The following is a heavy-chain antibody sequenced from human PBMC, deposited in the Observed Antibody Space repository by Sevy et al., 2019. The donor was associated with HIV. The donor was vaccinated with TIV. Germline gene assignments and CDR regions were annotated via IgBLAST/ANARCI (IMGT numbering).Heavy chain of an antibody. CDR2: IRYDGSNK. D-gene: IGHD6-6*01. V-gene: IGHV3-30*02. CDR1: GFTFSSYG. J-gene: IGHJ6*02. CDR3: AKDGSSSARARYYYGMDV. Sequence: GGSLRLSCAASGFTFSSYGMHWVRQAPGKGLEWVAFIRYDGSNKYYADSVKGRFTISRYNSKNTLYLQMNSLRAEDTAVYYCAKDGSSSARARYYYGMDVWGQGTTVTVSS.